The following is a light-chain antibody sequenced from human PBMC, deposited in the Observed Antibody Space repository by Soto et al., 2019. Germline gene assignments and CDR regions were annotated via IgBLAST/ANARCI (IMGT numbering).Light chain of an antibody. CDR3: QQYSTWPHT. Sequence: EIVMTQSPATLSVSPGERATLSCRASQSVTTSLAWYQQKPGQTPRLLIYGTSTRATGLPVRFSGSGSGTDFTLTISSLQSEDFAVYYCQQYSTWPHTFGQGTRLEIK. CDR2: GTS. J-gene: IGKJ5*01. V-gene: IGKV3-15*01. CDR1: QSVTTS.